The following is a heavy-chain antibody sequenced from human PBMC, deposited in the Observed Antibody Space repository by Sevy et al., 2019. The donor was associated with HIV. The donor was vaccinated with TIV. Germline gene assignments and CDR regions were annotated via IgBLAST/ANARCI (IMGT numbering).Heavy chain of an antibody. J-gene: IGHJ5*02. V-gene: IGHV1-2*02. CDR3: ARVGDITMIESWFDP. CDR2: ISPNSGGT. CDR1: GDIFTGYY. D-gene: IGHD3-22*01. Sequence: ASVKVSCKASGDIFTGYYMHWVRQAPGQGLEWMGWISPNSGGTNYAQRFQGRVTMTRDTSISTAYMELSRLRSDDTAMYYCARVGDITMIESWFDPWGQRTLVTVSS.